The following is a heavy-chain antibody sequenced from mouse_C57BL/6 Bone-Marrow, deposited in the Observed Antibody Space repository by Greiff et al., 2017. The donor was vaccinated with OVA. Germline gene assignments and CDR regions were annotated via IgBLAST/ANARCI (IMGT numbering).Heavy chain of an antibody. CDR2: ISDGGSYT. J-gene: IGHJ3*01. CDR1: GFTFSSYA. Sequence: EVKVVESGGGLVQPGGSMKLSCAASGFTFSSYAMSWVRQTPEKRLEWVATISDGGSYTYYPDNVKGRFTISRDNAKNNLYLQMSHLKSEDTAMYYCARDRSWDGAWFAYWGQGTLVTVSA. V-gene: IGHV5-4*01. CDR3: ARDRSWDGAWFAY. D-gene: IGHD4-1*01.